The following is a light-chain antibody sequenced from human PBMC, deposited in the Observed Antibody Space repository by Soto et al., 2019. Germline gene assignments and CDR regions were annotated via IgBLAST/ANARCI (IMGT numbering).Light chain of an antibody. CDR1: SRDVGGYNY. V-gene: IGLV2-14*01. J-gene: IGLJ1*01. Sequence: QSALTQPASVSGSPGQSITISCTGTSRDVGGYNYVSWYQQHPGKAPKLMIYDVRNRPSGVSNRFAGSKSVNTAPLTISGLQAEDEADYYCSSYTTISTYVFGTGTKLTVL. CDR2: DVR. CDR3: SSYTTISTYV.